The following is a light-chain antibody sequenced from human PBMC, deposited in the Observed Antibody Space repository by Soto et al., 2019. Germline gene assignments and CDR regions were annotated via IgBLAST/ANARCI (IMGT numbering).Light chain of an antibody. CDR2: SNN. CDR1: SSNIGSNT. Sequence: QSALTQPPSASGTPGQRVTISCSGSSSNIGSNTVNWYQQLPGTAPKLLIYSNNQRPSGVPDRFSGSKSGTSASLAISGRQSEDEADYYCAAWDDSLNGVVFGGGTKLTVL. CDR3: AAWDDSLNGVV. J-gene: IGLJ2*01. V-gene: IGLV1-44*01.